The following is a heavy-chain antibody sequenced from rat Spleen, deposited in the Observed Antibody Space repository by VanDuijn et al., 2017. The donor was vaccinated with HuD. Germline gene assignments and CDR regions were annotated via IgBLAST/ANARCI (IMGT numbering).Heavy chain of an antibody. J-gene: IGHJ2*01. CDR2: ISSGGST. V-gene: IGHV2S12*01. D-gene: IGHD1-11*01. CDR3: TGGGTLGPLRRPQGY. CDR1: GFSLTSNG. Sequence: QVQVKESGPGLVQPSQTLSLTCTVSGFSLTSNGVSWVRQTPGKGLEWIAAISSGGSTYYNSALKSRLSISRDTSKSQVFLKINSLQTEDTAIYYCTGGGTLGPLRRPQGYWGQGVMVTVSS.